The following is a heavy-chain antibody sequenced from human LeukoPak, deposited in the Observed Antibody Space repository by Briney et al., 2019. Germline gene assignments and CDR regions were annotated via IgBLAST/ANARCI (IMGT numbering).Heavy chain of an antibody. V-gene: IGHV3-9*01. Sequence: GRSLRLPCAASGFTFDDYAMHWVRQAPGKGLEWVSGISWNSGSIGYADSVKGRFTISRDNAKNSLYLQMNSLRAEDTALYYCAKDTGRGTDYYYGMDVWGQGTTVTVSS. CDR2: ISWNSGSI. CDR1: GFTFDDYA. D-gene: IGHD1-1*01. J-gene: IGHJ6*02. CDR3: AKDTGRGTDYYYGMDV.